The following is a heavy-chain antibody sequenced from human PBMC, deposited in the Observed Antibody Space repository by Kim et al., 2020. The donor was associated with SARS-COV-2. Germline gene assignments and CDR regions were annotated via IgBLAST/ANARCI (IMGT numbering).Heavy chain of an antibody. Sequence: GGSLRLSCAASGFTFSSYWMHWVRQAPGKGLVWVSRINSDGSSTSYADSVKGRFTISRDNAKNTLYLQMNSLRAEDTAVYYCARTAPGTAGYSSSWHPYYYYYYGMDVGGQGTTVTVSS. CDR3: ARTAPGTAGYSSSWHPYYYYYYGMDV. J-gene: IGHJ6*02. V-gene: IGHV3-74*01. D-gene: IGHD6-13*01. CDR1: GFTFSSYW. CDR2: INSDGSST.